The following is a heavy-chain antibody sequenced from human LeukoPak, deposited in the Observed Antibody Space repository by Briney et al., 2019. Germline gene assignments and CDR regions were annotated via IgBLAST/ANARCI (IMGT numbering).Heavy chain of an antibody. V-gene: IGHV3-30*19. J-gene: IGHJ6*02. CDR1: GFTFSSYG. D-gene: IGHD2-2*01. Sequence: GGSLRLSCAASGFTFSSYGMHWVRQAPGKGLEWVAVIWYDGSNKYYADSVKGRFTISRDNSKNTLYLQMNSLRAEDTAVYYCARDREYQLLPGVGHYYYYYGMDVWGQGTTVTVSS. CDR3: ARDREYQLLPGVGHYYYYYGMDV. CDR2: IWYDGSNK.